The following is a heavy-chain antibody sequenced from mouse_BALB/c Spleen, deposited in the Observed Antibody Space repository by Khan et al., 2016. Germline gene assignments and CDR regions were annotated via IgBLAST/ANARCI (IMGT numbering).Heavy chain of an antibody. V-gene: IGHV1S81*02. CDR3: ARVITRDY. CDR2: INPSNGRT. CDR1: GYTFTSYW. Sequence: QVQLQQPGAELVKPGASVKLSCKASGYTFTSYWMHWVKQMPGQGLEWIGEINPSNGRTNYNEKFKSKATLTVDKSSSTAYMQLSSPTSEDSAVYYCARVITRDYWGQGTTLTVSS. D-gene: IGHD6-1*01. J-gene: IGHJ2*01.